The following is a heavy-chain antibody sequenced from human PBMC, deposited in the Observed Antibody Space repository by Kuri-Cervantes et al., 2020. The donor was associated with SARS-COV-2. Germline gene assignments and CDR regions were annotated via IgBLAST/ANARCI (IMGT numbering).Heavy chain of an antibody. Sequence: SETLSLTCTVSYASMTSYYWSWIRQPPGKGLEWIGYIYYSGSTNYNPSLKSRVTISVDTSKNQFSLKLSSVTAADTAVYYCARERGGQWLVRLGYFDYWGQGTLVTVSS. CDR1: YASMTSYY. D-gene: IGHD6-19*01. V-gene: IGHV4-59*01. J-gene: IGHJ4*02. CDR3: ARERGGQWLVRLGYFDY. CDR2: IYYSGST.